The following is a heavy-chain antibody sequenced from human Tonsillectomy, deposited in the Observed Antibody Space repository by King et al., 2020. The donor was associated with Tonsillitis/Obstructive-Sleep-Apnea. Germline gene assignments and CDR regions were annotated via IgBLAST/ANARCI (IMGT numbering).Heavy chain of an antibody. J-gene: IGHJ3*02. D-gene: IGHD3-10*01. V-gene: IGHV4-59*01. CDR1: GGSISSYY. CDR2: XYFSGSX. CDR3: ARDMVLEAGGDAFDI. Sequence: QLQESGPGLVKPSETLSLTCTVSGGSISSYYWSWIRQPPGKGLEWIGXXYFSGSXNHNPSLKSRVTISVDTXKNQFSLKLSSVXAADTAVYYCARDMVLEAGGDAFDIWGQGTMVTVSS.